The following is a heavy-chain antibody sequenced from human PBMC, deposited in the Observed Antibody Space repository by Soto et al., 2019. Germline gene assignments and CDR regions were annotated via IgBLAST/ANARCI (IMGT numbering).Heavy chain of an antibody. CDR2: IIGSGVTA. V-gene: IGHV3-23*01. Sequence: EVQLLESGGGLVQPGGSLTLSCAASGFTFSSYAMNWVRQAPGKGLEWVSTIIGSGVTAYYADSVKGRFTISRDNAKNTLYLHMNSLRAVDTAVYFCAKNSAATIRVGFDYWGQGTLVTVSS. J-gene: IGHJ4*02. D-gene: IGHD5-12*01. CDR3: AKNSAATIRVGFDY. CDR1: GFTFSSYA.